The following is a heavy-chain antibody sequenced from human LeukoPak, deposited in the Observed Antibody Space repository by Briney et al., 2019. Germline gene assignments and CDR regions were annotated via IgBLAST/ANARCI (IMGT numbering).Heavy chain of an antibody. J-gene: IGHJ6*03. Sequence: PSGTLSLTCAVSGGSISSSNWWSWVRQPPGKGLEWIGEIYHSGSTYYNPSLKSRVTISVDTSKNQFSLKLSSVTAADTAVYYCARDPSYYDILTRFRGDYYYYMDVWGKGTTVTVSS. CDR2: IYHSGST. V-gene: IGHV4-4*02. CDR3: ARDPSYYDILTRFRGDYYYYMDV. D-gene: IGHD3-9*01. CDR1: GGSISSSNW.